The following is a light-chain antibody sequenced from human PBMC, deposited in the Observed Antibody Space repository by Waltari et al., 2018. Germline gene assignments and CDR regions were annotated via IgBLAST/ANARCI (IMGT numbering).Light chain of an antibody. CDR3: CSYAGSSTFGVV. CDR2: EGS. V-gene: IGLV2-23*03. Sequence: QSALTQPASVSGSPGQSITISCPGTSSDVGSYNLVSWYQQHPGKAPKLMIYEGSKRPSGVSNRFSGSKSGKTASLTISGLQAEDEADYYCCSYAGSSTFGVVFGGGTKLTVL. CDR1: SSDVGSYNL. J-gene: IGLJ2*01.